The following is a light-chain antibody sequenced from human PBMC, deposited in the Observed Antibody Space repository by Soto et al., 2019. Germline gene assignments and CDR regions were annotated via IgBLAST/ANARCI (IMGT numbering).Light chain of an antibody. J-gene: IGKJ4*01. V-gene: IGKV3-20*01. CDR3: QHFGSSLT. CDR2: GAS. CDR1: QSINSK. Sequence: TQSPFSLSASVGDRVTITCRASQSINSKLNWYQQKPGQAPRLLIYGASSRATAIPDRFSGSGSGTDFTLTINRLEPEDFAVYYCQHFGSSLTFGGGTKVDIK.